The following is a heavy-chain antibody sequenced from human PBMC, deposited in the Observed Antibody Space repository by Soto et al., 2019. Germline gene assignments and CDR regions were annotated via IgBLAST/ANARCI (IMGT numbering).Heavy chain of an antibody. J-gene: IGHJ4*02. V-gene: IGHV3-30*18. CDR2: VSYDAGYK. D-gene: IGHD2-15*01. CDR1: GFTFSTYD. CDR3: AKVSISKSSAVTFDS. Sequence: QVQLVESGGGMVQPGRSLRLSCTVSGFTFSTYDMHWVRQAPGKGLEWVAVVSYDAGYKNYADSVKGRFTISRDNSKNTLYLQMYGLRPEHTAVYYCAKVSISKSSAVTFDSWGQGTLVTVSS.